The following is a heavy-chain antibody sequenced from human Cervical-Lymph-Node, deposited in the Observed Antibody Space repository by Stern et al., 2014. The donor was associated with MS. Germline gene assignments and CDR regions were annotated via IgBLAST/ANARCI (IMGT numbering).Heavy chain of an antibody. CDR1: GFTFSTYA. Sequence: VQLVEAGGGVVQPGRSLRLSCVVSGFTFSTYAMHWVRQAPGKGLEWVAFVANEGTQGNSTDSVKARFTISRDNSKNTLYLHMNSLRDEDTAVYFCARGGRGVGLEYWGQGALVTVSS. CDR2: VANEGTQG. J-gene: IGHJ4*02. D-gene: IGHD3-10*01. V-gene: IGHV3-30*04. CDR3: ARGGRGVGLEY.